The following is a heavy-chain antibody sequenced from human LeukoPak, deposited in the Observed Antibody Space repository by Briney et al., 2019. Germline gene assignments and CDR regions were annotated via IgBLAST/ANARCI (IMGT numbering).Heavy chain of an antibody. CDR3: ARCAGTTGLNYYYMDV. CDR2: IYPGDSDT. J-gene: IGHJ6*03. V-gene: IGHV5-51*01. CDR1: GSIFTSYW. D-gene: IGHD1-7*01. Sequence: GESLQISCKGSGSIFTSYWIGWVRQLPGKGLEGMGIIYPGDSDTRYSPSFQGQVTISADKSISTAYLQWSSLKASDTAMYYCARCAGTTGLNYYYMDVWGKGTTVTVSS.